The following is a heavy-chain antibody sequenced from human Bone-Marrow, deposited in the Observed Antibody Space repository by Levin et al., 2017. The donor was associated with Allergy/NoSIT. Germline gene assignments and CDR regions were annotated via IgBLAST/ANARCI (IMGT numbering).Heavy chain of an antibody. D-gene: IGHD3-10*01. CDR3: ATSYYYGSGNYYTYYFDY. Sequence: GESLKISCAASGFTFNSYSMSWVRQAPGKGLEWVANINQDGSEKYYVDSVKGRFTISRDNAKNSLYLQMNSLRAEDTAVYYCATSYYYGSGNYYTYYFDYWGQGILVTVSS. V-gene: IGHV3-7*01. J-gene: IGHJ4*02. CDR2: INQDGSEK. CDR1: GFTFNSYS.